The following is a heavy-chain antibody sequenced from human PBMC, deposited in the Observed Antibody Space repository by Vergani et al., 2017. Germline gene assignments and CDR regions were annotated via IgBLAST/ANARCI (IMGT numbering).Heavy chain of an antibody. Sequence: QVQLVQSGAEVKKPGASVKVSCKVSGYTLTELSMHWVRQAPGKGLEWMGGFDPEDGETIYAQKFRGRVTMTEDTSTDTAYMELSSLRSEDTAVYYCATENCSGGSCYPDWYFDLWGRGTLVTVSS. D-gene: IGHD2-15*01. CDR1: GYTLTELS. V-gene: IGHV1-24*01. J-gene: IGHJ2*01. CDR3: ATENCSGGSCYPDWYFDL. CDR2: FDPEDGET.